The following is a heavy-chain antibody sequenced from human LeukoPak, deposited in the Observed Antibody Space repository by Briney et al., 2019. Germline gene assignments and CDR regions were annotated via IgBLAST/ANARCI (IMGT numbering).Heavy chain of an antibody. Sequence: GRSLRLSCTASGFTFGDYTMSWFRQAPGKGLEWVGYIRSKPYGWTTEYAASVKGRFTISRDDSKSIAYLQMNSLKTGDTAVYYCSRDRDIVLAPAAYNWGQGTLVTVSS. V-gene: IGHV3-49*03. J-gene: IGHJ4*02. CDR2: IRSKPYGWTT. D-gene: IGHD2-2*01. CDR1: GFTFGDYT. CDR3: SRDRDIVLAPAAYN.